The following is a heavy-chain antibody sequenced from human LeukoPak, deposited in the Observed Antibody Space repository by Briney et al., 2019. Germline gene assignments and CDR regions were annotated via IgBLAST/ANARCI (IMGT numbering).Heavy chain of an antibody. V-gene: IGHV1-2*02. CDR2: INPNSGGT. CDR3: ARDGQWLVLGYYYYYMDV. Sequence: ASVKVSCKASGYTFTGYYMHWVRQAPGQGLEWMGWINPNSGGTNYAQKFQGRVTMTRDTSISTAYMELSRLRSDDTAVYYCARDGQWLVLGYYYYYMDVWGKGTTVTISS. CDR1: GYTFTGYY. J-gene: IGHJ6*03. D-gene: IGHD6-19*01.